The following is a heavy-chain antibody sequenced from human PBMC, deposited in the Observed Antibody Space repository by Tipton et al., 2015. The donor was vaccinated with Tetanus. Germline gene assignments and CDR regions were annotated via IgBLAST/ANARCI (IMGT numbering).Heavy chain of an antibody. J-gene: IGHJ4*02. CDR1: SGSIGTYY. Sequence: GLVKPSETLSLTCTVSSGSIGTYYWTWIRQPPGKGLEWMGYVFYGGSTKYNPSLKSRLTMSVDASKNQFSLKLSSVTAADTAVYYCARGSAQYYNDHSLTYWGQGTLVTVSS. CDR3: ARGSAQYYNDHSLTY. V-gene: IGHV4-59*01. CDR2: VFYGGST. D-gene: IGHD5-24*01.